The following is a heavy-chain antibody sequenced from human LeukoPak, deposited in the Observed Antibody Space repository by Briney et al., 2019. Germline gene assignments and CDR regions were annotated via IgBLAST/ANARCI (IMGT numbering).Heavy chain of an antibody. D-gene: IGHD3-16*02. CDR1: GFTFSSYA. CDR3: ARDPYYDYVWGSYRSHYYYGMDV. CDR2: ISYDGSNK. Sequence: GGSLRLSCAASGFTFSSYAMHWVRQAPGKGLEWVAVISYDGSNKYYADSVKGRFTISRDNSKNTLYLQMNSLRAEDTAVYYCARDPYYDYVWGSYRSHYYYGMDVWGKGTTVTVSS. V-gene: IGHV3-30*04. J-gene: IGHJ6*04.